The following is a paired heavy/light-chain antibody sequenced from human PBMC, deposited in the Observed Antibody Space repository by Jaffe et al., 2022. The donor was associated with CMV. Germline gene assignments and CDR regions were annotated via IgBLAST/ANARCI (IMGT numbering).Light chain of an antibody. CDR1: SSDVANYNY. CDR3: SSYATSSTTVL. J-gene: IGLJ2*01. CDR2: DVS. Sequence: QSALTQPASVSGSPGQSITISCSGGSSDVANYNYVSWYQQQHPGQAPKLMIYDVSNRPSGVSNRFSGSKSGDTASLTISGLQAEDEADYYCSSYATSSTTVLFGGGTKLTVL. V-gene: IGLV2-14*03.
Heavy chain of an antibody. CDR2: IWFDGTKK. J-gene: IGHJ4*02. CDR1: GFTFNSFG. V-gene: IGHV3-33*01. CDR3: ARDRSSSWYRGSDY. Sequence: QVQLVESGGGVVQPGRSLRLSCAVSGFTFNSFGMHWVRQAPGKGLEWVAVIWFDGTKKFYADSVKGRFAISRDNSKNTLYLQMNSLRVEDTAVYFCARDRSSSWYRGSDYWGQGTLVTVSS. D-gene: IGHD6-19*01.